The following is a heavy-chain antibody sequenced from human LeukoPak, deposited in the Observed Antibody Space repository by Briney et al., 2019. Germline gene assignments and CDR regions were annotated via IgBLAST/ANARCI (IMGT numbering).Heavy chain of an antibody. J-gene: IGHJ4*02. CDR3: ARTDFWSGYNLDY. CDR2: ITGNSHTI. V-gene: IGHV3-48*01. Sequence: PGGSLRLSCEASGFTFNTYSMNWVRQAPGKGLEWVSYITGNSHTIYYADSVKGRFTISRDNAKNSLYLQMNSLRAEDTAVYYCARTDFWSGYNLDYWGQGTLVTVSS. D-gene: IGHD3-3*01. CDR1: GFTFNTYS.